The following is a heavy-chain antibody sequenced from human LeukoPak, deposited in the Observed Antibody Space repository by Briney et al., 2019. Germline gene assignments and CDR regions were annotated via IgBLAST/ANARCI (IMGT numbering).Heavy chain of an antibody. CDR3: ARGNPRWFDP. CDR2: IYHSGST. CDR1: GVSISSGGYS. J-gene: IGHJ5*02. Sequence: SQTLSLTCAVSGVSISSGGYSWSWIRQPPGKGLEWIGYIYHSGSTYYNPSLKSRVTISVDRSKNQFSLKLSSVTAADTAVYYCARGNPRWFDPWGQGTLVTVSS. V-gene: IGHV4-30-2*01. D-gene: IGHD1-14*01.